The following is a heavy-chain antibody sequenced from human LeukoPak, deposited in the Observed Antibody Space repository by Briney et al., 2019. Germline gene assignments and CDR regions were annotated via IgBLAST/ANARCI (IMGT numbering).Heavy chain of an antibody. D-gene: IGHD1-20*01. CDR1: GFTFSSYD. J-gene: IGHJ4*02. V-gene: IGHV3-13*01. Sequence: GGSLRLSCAASGFTFSSYDMYWVRQATGQGLEWVSAIGTAGATYYPGSVKGRFTISRDNATNSMYLQMNSLRARDTAVYYCTRALHSTWYNWNDFYYWGQGTLVTVSS. CDR3: TRALHSTWYNWNDFYY. CDR2: IGTAGAT.